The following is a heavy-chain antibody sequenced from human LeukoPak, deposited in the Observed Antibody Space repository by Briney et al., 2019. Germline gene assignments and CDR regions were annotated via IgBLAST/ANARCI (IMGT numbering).Heavy chain of an antibody. J-gene: IGHJ4*02. V-gene: IGHV3-30*04. Sequence: PGGSLRLSCAASGFTFNSYAIHWVRQAPGKGLEWVAVISYDGSKKFYAHSVKGRFTISRDNSKNTLYLQMNSLRAEDTAVYYCAKGGVWFGELLGDFWGQGTRVTVSS. CDR3: AKGGVWFGELLGDF. CDR1: GFTFNSYA. D-gene: IGHD3-10*01. CDR2: ISYDGSKK.